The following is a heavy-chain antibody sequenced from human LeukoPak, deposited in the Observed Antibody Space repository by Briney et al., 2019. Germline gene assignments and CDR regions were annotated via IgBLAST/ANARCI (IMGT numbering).Heavy chain of an antibody. D-gene: IGHD1-26*01. CDR2: IYYSGST. CDR3: ASLVISGSYREDY. Sequence: SETLSLTCTVSGGSISSSSYYWGWIRQPPGKGLEWSGSIYYSGSTYYNPSLKSRVTISVDTSKNQFSLTLSSVPAADTAVYYCASLVISGSYREDYWGQGTLVTVSS. CDR1: GGSISSSSYY. J-gene: IGHJ4*02. V-gene: IGHV4-39*01.